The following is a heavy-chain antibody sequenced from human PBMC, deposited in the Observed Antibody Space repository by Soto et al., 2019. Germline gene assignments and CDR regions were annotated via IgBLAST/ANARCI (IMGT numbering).Heavy chain of an antibody. Sequence: GASVKVSCKASGYTFTSYDINWVRQATRQGLEWMGWLNPHSGNTGYAQTFQGRVTLTRNTSIRTAYMELSSLRSEDSALYYCARGSRNRYLTGYYIWGQGTLVTVSS. D-gene: IGHD3-9*01. CDR1: GYTFTSYD. CDR2: LNPHSGNT. V-gene: IGHV1-8*01. CDR3: ARGSRNRYLTGYYI. J-gene: IGHJ4*02.